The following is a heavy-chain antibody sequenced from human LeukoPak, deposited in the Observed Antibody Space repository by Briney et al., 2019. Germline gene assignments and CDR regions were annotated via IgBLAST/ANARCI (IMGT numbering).Heavy chain of an antibody. D-gene: IGHD1-26*01. CDR1: GFTFSSYA. CDR3: ATETFVGFFDY. CDR2: ISHDGSNK. V-gene: IGHV3-30*07. Sequence: GGSLRLSCAASGFTFSSYAMHWVRQAPGKGLEWVAVISHDGSNKYYADSVKGRFTISRDNSKSTLYLQMNSLRAEDTAVYYCATETFVGFFDYWGQGTLVTVSS. J-gene: IGHJ4*02.